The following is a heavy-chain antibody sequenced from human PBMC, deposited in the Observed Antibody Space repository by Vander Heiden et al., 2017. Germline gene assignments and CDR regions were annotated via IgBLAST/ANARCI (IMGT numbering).Heavy chain of an antibody. CDR3: ARGWAPAGTPFDQ. D-gene: IGHD3-10*01. J-gene: IGHJ4*02. Sequence: EVQLVESGGGLIQPGGSLRLSCAASGFTVSDNYMSWVRQAPGKGLEWVSVIYSGGTTYYADSVKGRFTISRDSSKNTLYLQMNSLRAEDTAVFYCARGWAPAGTPFDQWGQGTLVTVSS. CDR1: GFTVSDNY. V-gene: IGHV3-53*01. CDR2: IYSGGTT.